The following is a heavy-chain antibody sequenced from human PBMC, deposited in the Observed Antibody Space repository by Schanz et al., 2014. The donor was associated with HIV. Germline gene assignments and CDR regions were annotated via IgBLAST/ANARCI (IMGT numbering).Heavy chain of an antibody. Sequence: QVQLVESGGGVVQPGRSLRLSCAASGFTFSSYGMHWVRQAPGKGLEWVAVLWHDGTNKYYVDSVKDRFTISRDNSKNTLYLQXXXXXADDTAVYYCAXXXXXXVPDRDPRLSYLYXXXVWGQGTTVIVSS. J-gene: IGHJ6*02. CDR1: GFTFSSYG. CDR2: LWHDGTNK. V-gene: IGHV3-33*01. CDR3: AXXXXXXVPDRDPRLSYLYXXXV. D-gene: IGHD2-8*01.